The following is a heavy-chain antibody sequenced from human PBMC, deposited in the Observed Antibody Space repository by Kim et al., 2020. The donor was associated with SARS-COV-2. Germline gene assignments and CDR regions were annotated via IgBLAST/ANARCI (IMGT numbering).Heavy chain of an antibody. V-gene: IGHV3-66*01. D-gene: IGHD3-9*01. Sequence: GGSLRLSCAASGFTFSNAWMSWVRQAPGKGLEWVSVIYSGGSTYYADSVKGRFTISRDNSKNTLYLQMNSLRAEDTAVYYCARDHDAYYDILTGYYKRYWYFDLWGRGTLVTVSS. CDR3: ARDHDAYYDILTGYYKRYWYFDL. CDR1: GFTFSNAW. CDR2: IYSGGST. J-gene: IGHJ2*01.